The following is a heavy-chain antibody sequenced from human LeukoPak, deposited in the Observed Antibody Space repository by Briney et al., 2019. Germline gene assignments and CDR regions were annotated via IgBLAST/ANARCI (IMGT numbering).Heavy chain of an antibody. D-gene: IGHD1-26*01. CDR1: GGTFSSYA. CDR3: ARDGIVGAHDAFDI. CDR2: IIPIFGTA. V-gene: IGHV1-69*06. Sequence: ASVKVSCKASGGTFSSYAISWVRQAPGQGLEWMGGIIPIFGTANYAQKFQGRVTITADKSTSTAYMELSSLRSEDTAVYYCARDGIVGAHDAFDIWGQGTMVTVSS. J-gene: IGHJ3*02.